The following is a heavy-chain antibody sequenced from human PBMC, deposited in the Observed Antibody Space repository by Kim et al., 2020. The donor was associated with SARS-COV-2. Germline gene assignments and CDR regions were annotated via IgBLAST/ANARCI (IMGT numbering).Heavy chain of an antibody. V-gene: IGHV4-34*01. D-gene: IGHD5-12*01. CDR3: ARGRDIVAM. CDR2: SGST. J-gene: IGHJ4*02. Sequence: SGSTNYNPSLKSRVTISVDTSKNQFSLKLSSVTAADTAVYYCARGRDIVAMWGQGTLVTVSS.